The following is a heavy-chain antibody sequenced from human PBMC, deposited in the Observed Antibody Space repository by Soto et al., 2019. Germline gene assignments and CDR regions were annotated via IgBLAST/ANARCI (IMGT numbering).Heavy chain of an antibody. CDR3: AKNRILWFGELAHYYYGMDV. Sequence: VQLVESGGGVVQPGRSLRLSCAASGFTFSSYGMHWVRQAPGKGLEWVAVISYDGSNKYYADSVKGRFTISRDNSKNTLYLQMNSLRAEDTAVYYCAKNRILWFGELAHYYYGMDVWGQGTTVTVSS. CDR1: GFTFSSYG. J-gene: IGHJ6*02. D-gene: IGHD3-10*01. CDR2: ISYDGSNK. V-gene: IGHV3-30*18.